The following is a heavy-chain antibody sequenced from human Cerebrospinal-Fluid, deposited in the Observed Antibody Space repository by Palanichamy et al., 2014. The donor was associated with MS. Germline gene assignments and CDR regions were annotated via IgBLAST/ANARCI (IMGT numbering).Heavy chain of an antibody. V-gene: IGHV4-59*01. CDR2: IYYSGST. CDR1: GGSISSYY. Sequence: QVQLQESGPGLVTPSETLSLTCTVSGGSISSYYWSWIRQPPGKGLEWIGYIYYSGSTNYNPSLKSRVTISVDTSKNQFSLKLSSVTAADTAFYYCARVRSGWYYFDYWGQGTLLTVSS. J-gene: IGHJ4*02. CDR3: ARVRSGWYYFDY. D-gene: IGHD6-19*01.